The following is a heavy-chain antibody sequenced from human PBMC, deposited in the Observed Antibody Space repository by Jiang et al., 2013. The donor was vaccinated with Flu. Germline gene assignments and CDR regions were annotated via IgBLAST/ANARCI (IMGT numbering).Heavy chain of an antibody. Sequence: TLSLTCNVSGGSIGTGGYYWSWIRQPPEKGLEWIGHIHHTGSTYYNPSLKSRLTISIDTFENQLSLKLRSVTAADTAVYYCARVRRATIADYWGQGALVSVSS. CDR3: ARVRRATIADY. D-gene: IGHD1-26*01. V-gene: IGHV4-31*03. CDR2: IHHTGST. J-gene: IGHJ4*02. CDR1: GGSIGTGGYY.